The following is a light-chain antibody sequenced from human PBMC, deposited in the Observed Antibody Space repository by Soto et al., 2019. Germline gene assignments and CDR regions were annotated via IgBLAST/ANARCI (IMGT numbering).Light chain of an antibody. CDR3: QQYGSSFSFT. CDR2: GAS. J-gene: IGKJ3*01. CDR1: QSVSSSY. Sequence: EIVLTQSPGTLSLSPGERATLSCRASQSVSSSYLGWYQQKPGQAPRLLIYGASSRATGIPDRFSGSGSGTDFTLTISRLEPEDFAVYYCQQYGSSFSFTFGPGTKVGIK. V-gene: IGKV3-20*01.